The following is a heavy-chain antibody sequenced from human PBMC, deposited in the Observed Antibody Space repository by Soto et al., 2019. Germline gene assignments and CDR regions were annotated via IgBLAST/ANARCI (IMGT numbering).Heavy chain of an antibody. CDR2: IYYSGST. CDR3: ARKWLNDAEYFQH. Sequence: SETLSLTCTVSGGSISSGGYYWSWIRQHPGKGLEWIGYIYYSGSTYYNPSLKSRVTISVDTSKNQFSLKLSSVTAADTAVYYCARKWLNDAEYFQHWGQGTLVTVSS. D-gene: IGHD5-12*01. J-gene: IGHJ1*01. V-gene: IGHV4-31*03. CDR1: GGSISSGGYY.